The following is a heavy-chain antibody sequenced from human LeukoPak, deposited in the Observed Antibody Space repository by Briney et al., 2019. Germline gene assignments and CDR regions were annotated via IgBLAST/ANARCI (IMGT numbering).Heavy chain of an antibody. J-gene: IGHJ6*02. CDR1: GGSISSGGYY. V-gene: IGHV4-31*03. CDR2: IYYSGST. D-gene: IGHD3-3*01. CDR3: ARAQQSPYYDFWSGYPDYYYYGMDV. Sequence: SSETLSLTCTVSGGSISSGGYYWSWIRQHPGKGLEWIGYIYYSGSTYYNPSLKSRVTISVDTSKNQFSLKLSSVTTADTAVYYCARAQQSPYYDFWSGYPDYYYYGMDVWGQGTTVTVSS.